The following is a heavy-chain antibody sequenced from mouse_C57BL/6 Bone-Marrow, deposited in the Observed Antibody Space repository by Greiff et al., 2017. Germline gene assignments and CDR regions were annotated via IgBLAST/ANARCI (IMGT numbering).Heavy chain of an antibody. V-gene: IGHV1-39*01. J-gene: IGHJ2*01. Sequence: EVQLVESGPELVKPGASVKISCKASGYSFTDYNMNWVKQSNGKSLEWIGVINPNYGTTSYNQKFKGKATLTVDQSSSTAYMQLNSLTSEDSAVYYCARSITTVVATNFDYWGQGTTLTVSS. CDR2: INPNYGTT. CDR1: GYSFTDYN. CDR3: ARSITTVVATNFDY. D-gene: IGHD1-1*01.